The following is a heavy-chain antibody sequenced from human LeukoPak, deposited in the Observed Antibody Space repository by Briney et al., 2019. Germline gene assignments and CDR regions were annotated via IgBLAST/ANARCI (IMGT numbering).Heavy chain of an antibody. CDR3: ARRHSISWHSDY. CDR1: GYSFTSYW. V-gene: IGHV5-51*01. CDR2: IYPGDSDT. Sequence: KVSCKGSGYSFTSYWIGWVRQMPGKGLEWMGIIYPGDSDTRYGPSFQGQVTISADKSITTAYLQWSTLKASDSAMYYCARRHSISWHSDYWGQGTLVTVSS. J-gene: IGHJ4*02. D-gene: IGHD6-13*01.